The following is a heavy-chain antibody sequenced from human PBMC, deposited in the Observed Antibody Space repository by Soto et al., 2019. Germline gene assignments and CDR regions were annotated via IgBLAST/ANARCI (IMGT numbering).Heavy chain of an antibody. V-gene: IGHV4-34*01. CDR2: INHSGST. CDR1: GGSFSGYY. CDR3: ARLIAVVSESNFDY. D-gene: IGHD6-19*01. J-gene: IGHJ4*02. Sequence: SETLSLTCAVYGGSFSGYYWSWIRQPPGKGLEWIGEINHSGSTNYNPSLKSRVTISVDTSKNQFSLKLSSVTAADTAVYYCARLIAVVSESNFDYWGQGTLVTVSS.